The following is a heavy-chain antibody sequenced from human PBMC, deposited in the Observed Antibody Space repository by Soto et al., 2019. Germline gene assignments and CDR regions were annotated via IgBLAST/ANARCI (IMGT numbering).Heavy chain of an antibody. CDR3: AKIESRFYYDSTGYYPFDY. J-gene: IGHJ4*02. CDR1: GFTFSVYS. V-gene: IGHV3-23*01. Sequence: PGGSLRLSCAASGFTFSVYSMNWVRQAPGKGLEWVSALSGSGVSTYYADSVMGRFTISRDNSKNTVYLQMNSLRAEDTAVYYCAKIESRFYYDSTGYYPFDYWGQGTLVTVSS. CDR2: LSGSGVST. D-gene: IGHD3-22*01.